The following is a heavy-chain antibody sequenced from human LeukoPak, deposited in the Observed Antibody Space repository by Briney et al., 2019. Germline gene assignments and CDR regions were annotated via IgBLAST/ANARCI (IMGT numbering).Heavy chain of an antibody. Sequence: ASVKVSCKASGYTFTGYYMHWVGQAPGQGLDGMGIINPSGGRTSYAQQFQGSVTMTRDTATSPVYMELSSLSSEDTAVYHCATDPHRRRWYDYWGQGTLLTVCS. J-gene: IGHJ4*02. CDR2: INPSGGRT. V-gene: IGHV1-46*01. D-gene: IGHD6-13*01. CDR1: GYTFTGYY. CDR3: ATDPHRRRWYDY.